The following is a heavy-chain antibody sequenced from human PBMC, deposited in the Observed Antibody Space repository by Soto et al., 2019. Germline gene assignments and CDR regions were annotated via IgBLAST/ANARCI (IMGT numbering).Heavy chain of an antibody. CDR1: GGSFSGYY. D-gene: IGHD3-3*01. Sequence: QVQLQQWGAGLLKPSETLSLTCAVYGGSFSGYYWSWIRQPPGKGLEWMGEIKHRGSTNYTPSLKRRGTISVYKSKSQLSLKLSSVTAPDTAVYYCARGHRKRYGEFWSGYPGLAGDYDYGMDVWGQGTTVTVSS. CDR2: IKHRGST. CDR3: ARGHRKRYGEFWSGYPGLAGDYDYGMDV. V-gene: IGHV4-34*01. J-gene: IGHJ6*02.